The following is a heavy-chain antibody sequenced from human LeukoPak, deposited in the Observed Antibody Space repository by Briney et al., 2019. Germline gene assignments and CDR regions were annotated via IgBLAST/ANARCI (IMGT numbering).Heavy chain of an antibody. CDR2: ISTYSGNT. D-gene: IGHD2-2*01. V-gene: IGHV1-18*04. CDR3: ARGYCRSTSCHEPPLYGMDV. J-gene: IGHJ6*02. Sequence: ASVKVSCKASGYTFTNYGLSWVRQAPGQGLEWMGWISTYSGNTNYAQQLQGRVTMTSDTSTSTVYMELRSLRSDDTAVYYCARGYCRSTSCHEPPLYGMDVWGQGTTVTVS. CDR1: GYTFTNYG.